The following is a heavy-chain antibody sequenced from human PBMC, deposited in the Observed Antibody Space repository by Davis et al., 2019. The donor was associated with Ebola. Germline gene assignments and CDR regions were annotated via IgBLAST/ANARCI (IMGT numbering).Heavy chain of an antibody. V-gene: IGHV4-34*01. CDR2: ITPSGRT. Sequence: SETLSLTCAVYGGSLSGYYWSWIRQPPGKGLEWIGQITPSGRTNYNPSLKSRVTISVDTSKNQFSLKLSSVTAADTAVYYCARDFTQYYYDSSGYYGSYWYFDLWGRGTLVTVSS. D-gene: IGHD3-22*01. CDR3: ARDFTQYYYDSSGYYGSYWYFDL. CDR1: GGSLSGYY. J-gene: IGHJ2*01.